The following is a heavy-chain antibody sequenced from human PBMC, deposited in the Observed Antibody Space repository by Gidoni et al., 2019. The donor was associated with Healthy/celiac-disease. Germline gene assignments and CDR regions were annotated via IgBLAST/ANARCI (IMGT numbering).Heavy chain of an antibody. J-gene: IGHJ4*02. D-gene: IGHD6-13*01. CDR2: IYSGGST. CDR3: ARDGTHAYSSSWNLDY. CDR1: GFTVSSNY. V-gene: IGHV3-66*02. Sequence: EVQLVESGGGLVQPGGSLRLSFAASGFTVSSNYMSWVRQAPGKGLEWVSVIYSGGSTYYADSVKGRFTISRDNSKNTLYLQMNSLRAEDTAVYYCARDGTHAYSSSWNLDYWGQGTLVTVSS.